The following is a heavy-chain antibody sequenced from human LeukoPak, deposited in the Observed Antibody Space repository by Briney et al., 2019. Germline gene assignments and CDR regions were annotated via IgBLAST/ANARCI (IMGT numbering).Heavy chain of an antibody. CDR2: ISGSGGST. J-gene: IGHJ4*02. V-gene: IGHV3-23*01. D-gene: IGHD3-9*01. Sequence: GGSLRLSCAASGFTFSSYAMSWVRQAPGKGLECVSAISGSGGSTYYADSVKGRFTISRDNSKNTLYLQMNSLRAEDTVFYYRQKTAYDILTGYGGDWGQGTLVTVSS. CDR1: GFTFSSYA. CDR3: QKTAYDILTGYGGD.